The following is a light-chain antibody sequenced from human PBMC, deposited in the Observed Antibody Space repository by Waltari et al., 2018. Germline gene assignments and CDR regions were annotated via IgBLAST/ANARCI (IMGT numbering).Light chain of an antibody. CDR3: QQRANWPPLS. V-gene: IGKV3-11*01. J-gene: IGKJ4*01. CDR2: HAS. Sequence: EIVLTQSPATLSLSPGDGATLSCRASQSVSTFLAWYQQKPGQAPRLLIYHASNRATGIPARFSGRGSGTNFTLTISSLEPEDFAVYYCQQRANWPPLSFGGGTRVEIK. CDR1: QSVSTF.